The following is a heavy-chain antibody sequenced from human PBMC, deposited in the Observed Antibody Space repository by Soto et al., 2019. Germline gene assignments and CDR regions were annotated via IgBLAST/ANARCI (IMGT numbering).Heavy chain of an antibody. CDR3: VQEAGYSLTHGMDV. V-gene: IGHV3-23*01. J-gene: IGHJ6*02. CDR2: ISGNGDST. D-gene: IGHD5-18*01. Sequence: EVLLLESGGGLLQPGGSLRLSCAASGFTFSSYAMTWVRQAPGKGLAWVSAISGNGDSTYYADSVKGRFTISRDNSKNVLYLQMNSLRAEDTAVYYCVQEAGYSLTHGMDVWGQGTTVTVSS. CDR1: GFTFSSYA.